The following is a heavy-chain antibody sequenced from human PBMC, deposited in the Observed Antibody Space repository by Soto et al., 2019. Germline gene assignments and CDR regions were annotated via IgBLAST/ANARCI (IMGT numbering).Heavy chain of an antibody. J-gene: IGHJ4*02. Sequence: QVQLVQSGAEVKKPGSSVKVSCKASGGTFSSYTISWVRQAPGQGLEWMGRIIPLLGIANYAQKFQGRVTITADKSTSTAYMELSSLRSEDTAVYYCARTGGSGSDYWGQGTLVTVSS. V-gene: IGHV1-69*02. CDR3: ARTGGSGSDY. CDR2: IIPLLGIA. D-gene: IGHD2-15*01. CDR1: GGTFSSYT.